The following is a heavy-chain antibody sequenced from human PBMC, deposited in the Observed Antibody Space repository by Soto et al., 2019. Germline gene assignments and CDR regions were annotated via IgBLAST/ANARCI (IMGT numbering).Heavy chain of an antibody. CDR2: IRGSGDNT. Sequence: QLLESGGGLVQPGGSLRLSCAASGFTFSSYAMIWVRQAPGKGLEWVSGIRGSGDNTYYADSVRGRFTISRDNSKNTLYLQMNSLRDEDTAVYYCAKDGVSSIGARSFDYWGQGTLVTVSS. J-gene: IGHJ4*02. CDR1: GFTFSSYA. V-gene: IGHV3-23*01. D-gene: IGHD6-6*01. CDR3: AKDGVSSIGARSFDY.